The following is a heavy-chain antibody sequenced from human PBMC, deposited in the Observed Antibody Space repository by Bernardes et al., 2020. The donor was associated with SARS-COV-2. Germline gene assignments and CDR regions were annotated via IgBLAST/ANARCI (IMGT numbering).Heavy chain of an antibody. J-gene: IGHJ4*02. CDR3: ARGSGTHFDY. Sequence: SETLSLTCAVYGGSFSGYYWTWIRQPPGKGLEWIGEINHSGGTNHNPSLKSRVTISVDTSSNQFSLKLSSVTAADTAVYYCARGSGTHFDYWGQGTLVTVSS. CDR1: GGSFSGYY. D-gene: IGHD1-1*01. CDR2: INHSGGT. V-gene: IGHV4-34*01.